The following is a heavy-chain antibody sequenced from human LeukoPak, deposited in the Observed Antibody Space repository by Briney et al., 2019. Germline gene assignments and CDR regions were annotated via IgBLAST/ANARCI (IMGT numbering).Heavy chain of an antibody. CDR1: GFTFSSYA. J-gene: IGHJ6*02. Sequence: PGGSLRLSCAASGFTFSSYAMHWVRQAPGKGLEWVAVISYDGSNKYYADSVKGRFTISRDNSKNTLYLQMNSLRPEDRAVYYCAKDRRHYYYGIDVWGQGTTVTVSS. CDR3: AKDRRHYYYGIDV. V-gene: IGHV3-30-3*01. CDR2: ISYDGSNK.